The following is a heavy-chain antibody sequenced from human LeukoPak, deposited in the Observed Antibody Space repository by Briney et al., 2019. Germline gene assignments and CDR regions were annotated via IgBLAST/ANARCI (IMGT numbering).Heavy chain of an antibody. CDR3: ARGPYSYDSSGAFDI. D-gene: IGHD3-22*01. J-gene: IGHJ3*02. CDR2: ISSSGST. V-gene: IGHV4-4*07. CDR1: GGSISGYY. Sequence: SETLSLTCSVSGGSISGYYWSWIRQPAGKGLECIGRISSSGSTNYNPSLKSRVTISVDTSKNQFSLKLSSVTAADAAVYFCARGPYSYDSSGAFDIWGQGTMVTVSS.